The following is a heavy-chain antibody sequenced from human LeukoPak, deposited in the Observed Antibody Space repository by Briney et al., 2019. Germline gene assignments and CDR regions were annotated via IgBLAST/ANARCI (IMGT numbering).Heavy chain of an antibody. CDR2: IYPGDSDT. V-gene: IGHV5-51*01. CDR3: ASQVGTTTFDY. Sequence: GESLKISCKGSGYSFTKFWIGWVRQMPGKGLEWMGIIYPGDSDTRYSPSFQGQVTLLVDTSISTAYLQWSSLKASDTAMYYCASQVGTTTFDYWGQGTLVTVSS. J-gene: IGHJ4*02. D-gene: IGHD1-26*01. CDR1: GYSFTKFW.